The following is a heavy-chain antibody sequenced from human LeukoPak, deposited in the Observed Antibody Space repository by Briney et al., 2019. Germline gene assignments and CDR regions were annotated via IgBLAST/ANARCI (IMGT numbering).Heavy chain of an antibody. Sequence: GSLRLSCAASGFTFSGFYMHWVRQASGKGLEWVGLIRSKPNSYTTVYAASVQGRFTISRDDSKNTAYLQMNSLKAEDTAVYYCTRQHCSGGSCSYVDYWGQGTLVTVSS. J-gene: IGHJ4*02. D-gene: IGHD2-15*01. V-gene: IGHV3-73*01. CDR1: GFTFSGFY. CDR3: TRQHCSGGSCSYVDY. CDR2: IRSKPNSYTT.